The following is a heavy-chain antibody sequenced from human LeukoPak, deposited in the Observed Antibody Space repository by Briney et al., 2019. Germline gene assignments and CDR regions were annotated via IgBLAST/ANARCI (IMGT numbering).Heavy chain of an antibody. CDR3: ARAGTAAGTPSWFDP. V-gene: IGHV3-23*01. Sequence: PGGSLRLSCAASGFTFSSYAMSWVRQAPGKGLEWVSGLGGSGADIFYADSVKGRFTISRDNSKNTLYLQMNSLRAEDTAVYYCARAGTAAGTPSWFDPWGQGTLVTVSS. CDR2: LGGSGADI. J-gene: IGHJ5*02. CDR1: GFTFSSYA. D-gene: IGHD6-13*01.